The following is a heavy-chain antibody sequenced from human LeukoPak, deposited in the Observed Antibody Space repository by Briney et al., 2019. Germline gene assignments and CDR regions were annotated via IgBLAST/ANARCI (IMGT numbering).Heavy chain of an antibody. Sequence: ASVKVSCKASGGTFSSYAISWVRQAPGQGLEWMGRIIPILGIANYAQKFQGRVTITADKSTSTAYMELSSLRSEDTAVYYCARDGMGFGDSQTDWGQGTLVTVSS. V-gene: IGHV1-69*04. CDR3: ARDGMGFGDSQTD. CDR1: GGTFSSYA. CDR2: IIPILGIA. D-gene: IGHD3-10*01. J-gene: IGHJ4*02.